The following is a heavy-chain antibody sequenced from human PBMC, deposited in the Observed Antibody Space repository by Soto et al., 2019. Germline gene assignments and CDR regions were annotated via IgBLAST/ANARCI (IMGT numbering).Heavy chain of an antibody. CDR2: IIPMFETV. D-gene: IGHD2-15*01. V-gene: IGHV1-69*13. CDR3: ARGLRTGNYGMDV. CDR1: GGTFDNYA. J-gene: IGHJ6*02. Sequence: SVKVSCKASGGTFDNYAVSWVRQAPGQGLEWMGGIIPMFETVNYAQRFQGRLTIAADESTSTAYMELTSLTSADTDIYFCARGLRTGNYGMDVWGQGTTVTV.